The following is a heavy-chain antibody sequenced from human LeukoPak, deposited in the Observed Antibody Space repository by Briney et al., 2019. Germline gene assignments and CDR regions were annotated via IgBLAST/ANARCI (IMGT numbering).Heavy chain of an antibody. J-gene: IGHJ5*02. Sequence: GGSLRLSCAASGLTFSRYSMNWVRQAPGKGLEWVSSISSSSSYIYYADSVKGRFTISRDNAKNSLYLQMNSLRAEDTAVYYYARERSLIVQAAIWFDPWGQGTLVTVSS. CDR3: ARERSLIVQAAIWFDP. D-gene: IGHD2-2*01. CDR1: GLTFSRYS. V-gene: IGHV3-21*01. CDR2: ISSSSSYI.